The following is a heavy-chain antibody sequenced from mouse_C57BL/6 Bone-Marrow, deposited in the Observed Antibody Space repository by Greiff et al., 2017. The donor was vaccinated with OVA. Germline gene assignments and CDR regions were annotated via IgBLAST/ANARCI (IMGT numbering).Heavy chain of an antibody. CDR1: GFNIKNTY. CDR3: ARVTTVDY. D-gene: IGHD1-1*01. J-gene: IGHJ2*01. Sequence: VQLKQSVAELVRPGASVKLSCTASGFNIKNTYMPWVQQRPEQGLEWIGRIDPANGNTKYAPKFQGKATITADTSSNTAYLQLSSLTSEDTAICYCARVTTVDYWGQGTTLTVSS. CDR2: IDPANGNT. V-gene: IGHV14-3*01.